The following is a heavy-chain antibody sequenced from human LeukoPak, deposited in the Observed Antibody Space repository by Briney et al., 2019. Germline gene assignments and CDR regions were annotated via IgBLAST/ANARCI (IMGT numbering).Heavy chain of an antibody. CDR1: GGSFSGYY. D-gene: IGHD1-20*01. CDR3: ASRLLTGTAYYFDY. CDR2: INHSGST. J-gene: IGHJ4*02. Sequence: SETLSLTCAVYGGSFSGYYWSWIRQPPGKGLEWLGEINHSGSTNYNPSLKSRVTISVDTSKNQFSLKLSSVTAADTAVYYCASRLLTGTAYYFDYWGQGTLVTVSS. V-gene: IGHV4-34*01.